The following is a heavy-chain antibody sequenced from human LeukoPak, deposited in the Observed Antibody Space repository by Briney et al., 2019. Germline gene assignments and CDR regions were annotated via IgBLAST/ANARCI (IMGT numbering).Heavy chain of an antibody. V-gene: IGHV1-69*13. CDR3: ASTVLSDIEVVPAGARWFDP. CDR1: GGTFSSYA. J-gene: IGHJ5*02. CDR2: IIPIFGTA. D-gene: IGHD2-2*01. Sequence: GASVKVSCKASGGTFSSYAISWVRQAPGQGLEWMGGIIPIFGTANYAQKFQGRVTITADESTSTAYMELSSLRSEDTAVYYCASTVLSDIEVVPAGARWFDPWGQGTLVTVSS.